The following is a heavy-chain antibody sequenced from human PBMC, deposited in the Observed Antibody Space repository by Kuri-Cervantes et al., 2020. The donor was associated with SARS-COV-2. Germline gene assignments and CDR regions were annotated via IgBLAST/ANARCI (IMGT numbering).Heavy chain of an antibody. V-gene: IGHV7-4-1*02. Sequence: ASVKVSCKASGYTLTDYVMNWVRQAPGQGLEWMGSINPNTGNPRNAQGLTGRFVFSLDTSVSTAYLQISRLKAEDTAVYYCARVADGFDMWGQGTMVTVSS. CDR1: GYTLTDYV. CDR3: ARVADGFDM. J-gene: IGHJ3*02. CDR2: INPNTGNP.